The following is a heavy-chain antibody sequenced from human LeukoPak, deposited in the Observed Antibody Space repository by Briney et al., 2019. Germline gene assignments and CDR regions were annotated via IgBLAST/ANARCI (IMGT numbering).Heavy chain of an antibody. D-gene: IGHD3-10*01. CDR3: ARGGRGRDWFDP. J-gene: IGHJ5*02. Sequence: SETLSLTCTVSGDSVASGGYYWNWIRQPPGKGLEWIGYIYYSVSTNYNLSLKSRVTISLDTSENQFSLKLTSVTAADTAVYYCARGGRGRDWFDPWGQGTQVTVSS. V-gene: IGHV4-61*08. CDR1: GDSVASGGYY. CDR2: IYYSVST.